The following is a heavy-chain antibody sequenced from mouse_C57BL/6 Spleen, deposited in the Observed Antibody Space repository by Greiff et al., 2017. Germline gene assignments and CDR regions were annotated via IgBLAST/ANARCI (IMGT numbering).Heavy chain of an antibody. D-gene: IGHD2-14*01. V-gene: IGHV1-53*01. CDR3: ARGGYNRVYCFDY. CDR2: INPSNGGN. Sequence: VKLQQPGTELVKPGASVKLSCKASGYTFTSYWMHWVKQRPGQGLEWIGNINPSNGGNNYNEKFKSKATLTVDKSSSTAYMQLSSLTSADSAVYYCARGGYNRVYCFDYWGQGTTLTVSS. CDR1: GYTFTSYW. J-gene: IGHJ2*01.